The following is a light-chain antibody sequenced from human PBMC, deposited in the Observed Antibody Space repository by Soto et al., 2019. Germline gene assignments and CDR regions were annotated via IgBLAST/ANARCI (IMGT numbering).Light chain of an antibody. CDR1: SGSIASNY. V-gene: IGLV6-57*02. Sequence: NFMLTQSHSVSESPGKTVTISCTGSSGSIASNYVQWYQQRPGSAPTTVIYENNQRPSGVPDRFSGSIDSSSNSASLTISGLKTEDEADYYCQSYDSTNHWVFGVGTKLTVL. J-gene: IGLJ3*02. CDR2: ENN. CDR3: QSYDSTNHWV.